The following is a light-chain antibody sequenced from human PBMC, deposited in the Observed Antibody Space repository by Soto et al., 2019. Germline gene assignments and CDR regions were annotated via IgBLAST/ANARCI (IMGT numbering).Light chain of an antibody. V-gene: IGLV2-14*01. J-gene: IGLJ1*01. Sequence: QSALTQPASVSGSPGQSISISCTGTSSDGGGYNYVSWYQQHPGKAPKLMIYEVRNRPSGVSNRFSGSKSGNTASLTITGLQAEDEADYYCQSYDSSLSGYVFGTGTKVTVL. CDR1: SSDGGGYNY. CDR3: QSYDSSLSGYV. CDR2: EVR.